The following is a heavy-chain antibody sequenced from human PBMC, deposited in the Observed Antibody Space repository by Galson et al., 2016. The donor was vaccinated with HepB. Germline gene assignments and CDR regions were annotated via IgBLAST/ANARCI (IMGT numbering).Heavy chain of an antibody. D-gene: IGHD6-25*01. V-gene: IGHV3-7*01. Sequence: SLRLSCAASGFTFSSYWMSWVRQAPGKGLEWVANIKQDGSEKYYVDSVKGRFTISRDNAKNSLYLQMNSLRAEDTAVYYCAKTGGQRRGDYFDYWGQGTLVTVSS. CDR2: IKQDGSEK. CDR3: AKTGGQRRGDYFDY. CDR1: GFTFSSYW. J-gene: IGHJ4*02.